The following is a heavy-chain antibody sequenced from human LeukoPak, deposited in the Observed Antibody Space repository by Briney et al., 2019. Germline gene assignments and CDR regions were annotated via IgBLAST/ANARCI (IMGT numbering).Heavy chain of an antibody. Sequence: PGGSLRLSCDGSTFIFSGHWMNWVRQTPGKGLEWVASIKEDGSERQYVDSVKGRFSNSRDNAKNSLYLQINSLRAEDTAMYYCARGGCTTCYWFDPWGQGTLVTVSS. D-gene: IGHD2-2*01. CDR2: IKEDGSER. CDR1: TFIFSGHW. J-gene: IGHJ5*02. CDR3: ARGGCTTCYWFDP. V-gene: IGHV3-7*03.